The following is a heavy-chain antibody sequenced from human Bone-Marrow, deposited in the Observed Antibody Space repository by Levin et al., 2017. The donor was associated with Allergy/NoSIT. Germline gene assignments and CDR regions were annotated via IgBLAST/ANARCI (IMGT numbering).Heavy chain of an antibody. Sequence: GESLKISCEASGFTFTSSAINWVRQAPGKGLEWVASFGSSGGDTYYADSMKGRFTLSRDDSKNTLYLQMKSLRAEDTAVYYCAKVYHAFDIWGQGTMVTVSS. CDR3: AKVYHAFDI. CDR2: FGSSGGDT. CDR1: GFTFTSSA. J-gene: IGHJ3*02. V-gene: IGHV3-23*01.